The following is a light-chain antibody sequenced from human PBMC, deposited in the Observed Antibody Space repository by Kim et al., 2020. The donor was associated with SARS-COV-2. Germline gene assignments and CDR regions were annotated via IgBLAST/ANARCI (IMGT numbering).Light chain of an antibody. J-gene: IGKJ3*01. CDR2: GAS. CDR3: QQYNDWPLFT. Sequence: SPGESATLSCRASQSVTRNLAWYQQKPGQAPRLLVYGASTRAAGIPARFSGSGSGTEFTLTISSLQSEDFAAYYCQQYNDWPLFTFGPGTKVDIK. CDR1: QSVTRN. V-gene: IGKV3-15*01.